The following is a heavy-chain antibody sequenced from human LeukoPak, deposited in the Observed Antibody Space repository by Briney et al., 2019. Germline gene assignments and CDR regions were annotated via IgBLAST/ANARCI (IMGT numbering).Heavy chain of an antibody. CDR1: GGSISSYD. D-gene: IGHD3-16*02. CDR3: SGDPDDYVWGSYRYMQVFGMDV. CDR2: IYTSGST. Sequence: SETLSLTCTVSGGSISSYDWSWIRQPAGPGLEWIGRIYTSGSTNYNPTLTRRVTMSVAAYKNQFPLTLSSVTAADPAVYYCSGDPDDYVWGSYRYMQVFGMDVWGQGTTVTVSS. J-gene: IGHJ6*02. V-gene: IGHV4-4*07.